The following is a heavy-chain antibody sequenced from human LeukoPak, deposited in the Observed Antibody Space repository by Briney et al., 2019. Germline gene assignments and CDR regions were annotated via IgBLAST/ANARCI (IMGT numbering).Heavy chain of an antibody. J-gene: IGHJ4*02. Sequence: PGGSLRLSCAASGFTLSEYDMHWVRQPTGKGLEWVSVIGSAGDTYYSDSVKGRFAISRENAKNSLDLQMNSLRAEDTALYYCIRGRYIGSYFIDWSQGILVTVAP. V-gene: IGHV3-13*01. D-gene: IGHD1-26*01. CDR2: IGSAGDT. CDR3: IRGRYIGSYFID. CDR1: GFTLSEYD.